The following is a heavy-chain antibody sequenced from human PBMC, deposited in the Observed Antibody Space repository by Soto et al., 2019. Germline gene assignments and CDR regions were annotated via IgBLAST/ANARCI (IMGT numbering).Heavy chain of an antibody. V-gene: IGHV1-69*05. CDR1: GGTFSSNA. J-gene: IGHJ2*01. Sequence: QVQLVQSGAEVKKPGTSVKVSCKASGGTFSSNAISWVRQAPGQGLEWMGGITPIFATANYAQKFQGRVTITXXEXTXXAYMELRSLRSEDTAVYYCAQTLGLAVAGPGRFDLWGRGTLVTVSS. CDR3: AQTLGLAVAGPGRFDL. D-gene: IGHD6-19*01. CDR2: ITPIFATA.